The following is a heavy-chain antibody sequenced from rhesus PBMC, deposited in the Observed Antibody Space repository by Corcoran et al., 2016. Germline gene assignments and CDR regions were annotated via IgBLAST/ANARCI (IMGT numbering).Heavy chain of an antibody. D-gene: IGHD2-33*01. CDR1: GGSISGGYY. CDR2: IYRRSGST. J-gene: IGHJ4*01. Sequence: QVQLQESGPGLVKPSETLSLTCAVSGGSISGGYYWSWFRQPPGKGLEWIGYIYRRSGSTNYNPALKNRVTIAKDTAKNQFSLKLSSVTAADTAVYYCARPESTPGYFDYWGQGVLVTVSS. CDR3: ARPESTPGYFDY. V-gene: IGHV4-76*01.